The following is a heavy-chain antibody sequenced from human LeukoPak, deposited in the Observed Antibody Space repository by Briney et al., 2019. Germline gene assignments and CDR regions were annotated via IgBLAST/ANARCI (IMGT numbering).Heavy chain of an antibody. V-gene: IGHV4-38-2*02. CDR2: IYHSGST. J-gene: IGHJ4*02. CDR3: ARRVTMVRIVDY. D-gene: IGHD3-10*01. CDR1: GYSISSGYY. Sequence: SETLSLTCTVSGYSISSGYYWGWIRQPPGKGLEWIGSIYHSGSTYYNPSLKSRVTISVDTSKNQFSLKLSSVTAADTAVYYCARRVTMVRIVDYWGQGTLVTVSS.